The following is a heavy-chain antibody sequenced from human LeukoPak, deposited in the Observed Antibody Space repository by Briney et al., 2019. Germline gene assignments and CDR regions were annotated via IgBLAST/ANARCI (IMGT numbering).Heavy chain of an antibody. CDR2: IYHSGST. D-gene: IGHD2-2*01. CDR1: GGSISSSNW. CDR3: AREGPAAAFDY. Sequence: SETLSLTCAVSGGSISSSNWWSWVRQPPGKGLEWIGEIYHSGSTNYNPSLKSRVTISVDTSKNQFSLKLSSVTAADTAVYYCAREGPAAAFDYWGQGTLVTVSS. J-gene: IGHJ4*02. V-gene: IGHV4-4*02.